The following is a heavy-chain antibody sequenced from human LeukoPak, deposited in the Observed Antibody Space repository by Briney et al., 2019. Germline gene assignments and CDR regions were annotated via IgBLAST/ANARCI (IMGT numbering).Heavy chain of an antibody. CDR1: GFIFDDYV. D-gene: IGHD2-2*01. V-gene: IGHV3-20*04. Sequence: PGGSLRLSCAASGFIFDDYVMTWVRQAPGKGLEGVSSINWNGGSTGYADSVKGRFTISRDNAKNSLYLQMNSLKAEDTALYYCARVSSTSSHFDNWGQGTLVTVSS. J-gene: IGHJ5*02. CDR3: ARVSSTSSHFDN. CDR2: INWNGGST.